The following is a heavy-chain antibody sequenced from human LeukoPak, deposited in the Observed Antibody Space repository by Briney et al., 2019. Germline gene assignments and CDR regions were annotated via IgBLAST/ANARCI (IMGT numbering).Heavy chain of an antibody. D-gene: IGHD6-13*01. CDR2: ISYDGSNK. Sequence: PGGSLRLSCAASGFTFSSCMNWVRQAPGKGLEWVAVISYDGSNKYYADSVKGRFTISRDNSKNTLYLQMNSLRAEDTAVYYCARLAAATAFDIWGQGTMVTVSS. CDR1: GFTFSSC. J-gene: IGHJ3*02. V-gene: IGHV3-30*03. CDR3: ARLAAATAFDI.